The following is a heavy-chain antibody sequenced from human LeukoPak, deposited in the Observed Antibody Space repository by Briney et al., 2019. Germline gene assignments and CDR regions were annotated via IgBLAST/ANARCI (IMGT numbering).Heavy chain of an antibody. D-gene: IGHD3-3*01. CDR3: AKGSYDFGSLYYFDY. V-gene: IGHV3-23*01. J-gene: IGHJ4*02. CDR2: ISGSGGST. CDR1: GFTFNSYA. Sequence: QPGGSLRLSCAASGFTFNSYAMSWVRQAPGKGLEWVSAISGSGGSTYYADSVKGRFTISRDNSKNTLYLQMNSLRADDTAVYYCAKGSYDFGSLYYFDYWGQGTLVTVSS.